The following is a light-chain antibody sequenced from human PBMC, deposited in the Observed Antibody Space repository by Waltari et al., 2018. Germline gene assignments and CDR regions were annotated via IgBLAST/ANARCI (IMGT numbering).Light chain of an antibody. CDR3: QETYSSPPST. V-gene: IGKV1-39*01. CDR2: SAS. Sequence: DIQVTQSPSSLSAPVGDRVSITCQASQSIGNYLNWYQHKPGKATKLLIYSASSLQSGVPSRFSGSGSGTDFTLTITSLQPEDFATYYCQETYSSPPSTFGPGTKVESK. CDR1: QSIGNY. J-gene: IGKJ1*01.